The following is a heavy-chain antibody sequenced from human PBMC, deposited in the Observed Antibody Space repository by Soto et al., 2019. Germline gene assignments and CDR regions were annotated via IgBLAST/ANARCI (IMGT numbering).Heavy chain of an antibody. Sequence: EVQLVESGGGLVQRGGSLRLSCVASEFVFGSYWMTWVRQAPGKGLERVANINQHGTEKSYVDSVRGRFTMSRDNTKNSVYLPMDRLRAEDPGVYYCARGGWNLYDSVGYELWGQGTLVTVSS. D-gene: IGHD3-22*01. V-gene: IGHV3-7*04. CDR2: INQHGTEK. CDR1: EFVFGSYW. CDR3: ARGGWNLYDSVGYEL. J-gene: IGHJ1*01.